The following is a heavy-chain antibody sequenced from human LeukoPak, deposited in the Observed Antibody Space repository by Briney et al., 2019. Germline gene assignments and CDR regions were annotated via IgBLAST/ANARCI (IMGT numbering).Heavy chain of an antibody. CDR2: IYPRDGST. CDR1: GYTFTSNY. Sequence: ASVKVSCKASGYTFTSNYIHWVRQAPGQGLEWMGMIYPRDGSTSYAQNFQGRVTVTRDTSTTTVHMELRGLRSEDTAVYYCARDQEGFDYWGQGTVVTVSS. J-gene: IGHJ4*02. CDR3: ARDQEGFDY. V-gene: IGHV1-46*01.